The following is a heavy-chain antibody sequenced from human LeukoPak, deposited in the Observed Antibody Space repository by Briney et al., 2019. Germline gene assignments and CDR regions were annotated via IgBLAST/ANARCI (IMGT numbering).Heavy chain of an antibody. CDR2: IGTAGDT. D-gene: IGHD6-19*01. V-gene: IGHV3-13*01. J-gene: IGHJ4*02. CDR3: AGAGSETQWRAFDF. CDR1: GFTLSRYD. Sequence: GGSLRLSCAASGFTLSRYDMHWVRHSTGKGLEWVSGIGTAGDTYYAGSVKGRFTISRENAKNSLYLQMNSLTAGDTAVYYCAGAGSETQWRAFDFWGQGALVTVSS.